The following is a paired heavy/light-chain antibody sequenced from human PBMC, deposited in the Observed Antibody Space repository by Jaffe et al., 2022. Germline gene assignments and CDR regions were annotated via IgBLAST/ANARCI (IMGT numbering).Heavy chain of an antibody. CDR3: ARHAANYYGSGSYKSPRYYMDV. J-gene: IGHJ6*03. V-gene: IGHV4-38-2*01. CDR2: IYHSGST. Sequence: QVQLQESGPGLVKPSETLSLTCAVSGYSISSGYYWGWIRQPPGKGLEWIGSIYHSGSTYYNPSLKSRVTISVDTSKNQFSLKLSSVTAADTAVYYCARHAANYYGSGSYKSPRYYMDVWGKGTTVTVSS. CDR1: GYSISSGYY. D-gene: IGHD3-10*01.
Light chain of an antibody. CDR3: QQYNNWPFLT. CDR1: QSVSSN. CDR2: GAS. Sequence: EIVMTQSPATLSVSPGERATLSCRASQSVSSNLAWYQQKPGQAPRLLIYGASTRATGIPARFSGSGSGTEFTLTISSLQSEDFAVYYCQQYNNWPFLTFGGGTKVEIK. V-gene: IGKV3-15*01. J-gene: IGKJ4*01.